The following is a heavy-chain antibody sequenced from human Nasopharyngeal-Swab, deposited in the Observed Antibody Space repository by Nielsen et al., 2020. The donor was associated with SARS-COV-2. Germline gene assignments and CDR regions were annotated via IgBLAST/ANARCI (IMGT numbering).Heavy chain of an antibody. CDR3: ARGDSF. V-gene: IGHV3-53*01. CDR1: GFTFSSYG. Sequence: GESLKISCAASGFTFSSYGMNWVRQAPGKGLEWVSVIYSGGATYYADSVKGRFTISRDNSKNTLYLQMNSLRGEDTAVYYCARGDSFWGQGTTVTVSS. D-gene: IGHD2-21*01. CDR2: IYSGGAT. J-gene: IGHJ6*02.